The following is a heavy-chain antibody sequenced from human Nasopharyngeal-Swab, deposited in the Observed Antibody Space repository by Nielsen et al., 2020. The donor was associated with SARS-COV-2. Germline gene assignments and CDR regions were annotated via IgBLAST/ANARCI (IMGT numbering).Heavy chain of an antibody. CDR2: INAGNGNT. V-gene: IGHV1-3*01. CDR3: ARAVWVVPAAISPAHNWFDP. D-gene: IGHD2-2*01. Sequence: WVRQAPGQRPEWMGWINAGNGNTKYSQKFQGRVTITRDTSASTAYMELSSLRSEDTAVYYCARAVWVVPAAISPAHNWFDPWGQGTLVTVSS. J-gene: IGHJ5*02.